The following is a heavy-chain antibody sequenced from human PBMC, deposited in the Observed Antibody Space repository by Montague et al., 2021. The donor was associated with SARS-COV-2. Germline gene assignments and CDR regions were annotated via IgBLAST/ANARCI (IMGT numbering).Heavy chain of an antibody. D-gene: IGHD3-9*01. CDR3: ARDDYDILTGPFDY. V-gene: IGHV3-30*04. CDR2: ISYDGGNK. CDR1: GFTFSSYA. J-gene: IGHJ4*02. Sequence: SLRLSCAASGFTFSSYAMHWVRQAPGKGLEWVAAISYDGGNKYYADSVKGRFTISRDNSKNTLYVQMNSLRAEDTAVYYCARDDYDILTGPFDYWGQGTLVTVPS.